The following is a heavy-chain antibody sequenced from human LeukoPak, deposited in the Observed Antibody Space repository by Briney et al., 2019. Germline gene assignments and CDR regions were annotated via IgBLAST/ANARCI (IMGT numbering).Heavy chain of an antibody. Sequence: GGSLRLSCSASGFTFSSYGFHWVRQAPGKGLEWMAFIRKDAGKTYYADSVKGRFSISRDISKNTLYLQMNSLRAEDAAVYYCARVRLGEISGWYIFDDWGQGTLVTVSS. V-gene: IGHV3-30*02. D-gene: IGHD6-19*01. CDR3: ARVRLGEISGWYIFDD. J-gene: IGHJ4*02. CDR1: GFTFSSYG. CDR2: IRKDAGKT.